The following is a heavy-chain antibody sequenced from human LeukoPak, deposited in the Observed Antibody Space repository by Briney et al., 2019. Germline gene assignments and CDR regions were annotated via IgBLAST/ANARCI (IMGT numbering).Heavy chain of an antibody. V-gene: IGHV4-34*01. CDR2: INHSGST. CDR3: APRGDIEHSYGYGKWFDP. D-gene: IGHD5-18*01. Sequence: SETLSLTCTVSGGSIRTYYWSWIRQPPGKGLEWIGEINHSGSTNYNASLKSRVTISVDTSKNQFSLRLSSVTAADTAVYFCAPRGDIEHSYGYGKWFDPWGQGTRVTVSS. J-gene: IGHJ5*02. CDR1: GGSIRTYY.